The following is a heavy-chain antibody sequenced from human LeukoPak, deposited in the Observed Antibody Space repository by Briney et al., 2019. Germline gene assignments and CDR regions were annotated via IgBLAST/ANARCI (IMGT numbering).Heavy chain of an antibody. CDR3: AKRSGGSYGYFYY. V-gene: IGHV3-23*01. CDR1: GFSFSSYA. Sequence: GGSLRLSCAAYGFSFSSYAMAWVSQAPGKGLEWVSALTDSGTGANFADSVTGRFTISRDNSNNTLYLQMNSLRAEVTAIYYCAKRSGGSYGYFYYWGQGTLVTVSS. D-gene: IGHD3-10*01. CDR2: LTDSGTGA. J-gene: IGHJ4*02.